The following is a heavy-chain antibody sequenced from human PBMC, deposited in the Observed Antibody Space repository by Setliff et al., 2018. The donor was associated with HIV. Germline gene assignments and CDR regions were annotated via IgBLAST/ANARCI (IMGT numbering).Heavy chain of an antibody. V-gene: IGHV4-59*01. Sequence: PSETLSLTCTVSGGSISSYYWSWIRQPPGKGLEWIGYIYYSGSTNYNPSLKSRVTISVDTSKNQFSLKLSSVTAADTAVYYCARAHIGIAARWSGWFDPWGQGTLVTV. D-gene: IGHD6-6*01. CDR3: ARAHIGIAARWSGWFDP. CDR2: IYYSGST. CDR1: GGSISSYY. J-gene: IGHJ5*02.